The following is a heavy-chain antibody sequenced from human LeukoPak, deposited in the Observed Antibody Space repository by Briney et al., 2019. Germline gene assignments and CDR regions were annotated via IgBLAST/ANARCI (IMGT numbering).Heavy chain of an antibody. CDR2: IYNSGST. CDR1: GVSINSGNYY. J-gene: IGHJ2*01. CDR3: ARDGSVDSSGFSWYFDL. Sequence: PSETLSLTCTVSGVSINSGNYYWSWIRQHPGKGLEWIGCIYNSGSTYYNPSLKSRVTISVDTSKNQFSLKLSSVTAADTAVYYCARDGSVDSSGFSWYFDLWGRGTLVTVSS. D-gene: IGHD3-22*01. V-gene: IGHV4-31*03.